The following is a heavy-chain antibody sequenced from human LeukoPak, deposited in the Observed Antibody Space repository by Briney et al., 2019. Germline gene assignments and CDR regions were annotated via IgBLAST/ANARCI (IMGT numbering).Heavy chain of an antibody. CDR2: IYSSGTT. CDR1: GDSISSYY. Sequence: SETLSLTCTVSGDSISSYYWSWIRQPPGRGLEWIGYIYSSGTTNYNPSLKSRVTISVDTSKSQFSLKLSSVTAADTAVYYCARGPTKNYFDSWGQGTVVTVSS. J-gene: IGHJ4*02. V-gene: IGHV4-59*01. CDR3: ARGPTKNYFDS.